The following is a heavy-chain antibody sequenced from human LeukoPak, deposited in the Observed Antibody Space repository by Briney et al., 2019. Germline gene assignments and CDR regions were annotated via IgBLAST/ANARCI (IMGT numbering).Heavy chain of an antibody. V-gene: IGHV3-53*01. CDR2: IDTAGTT. Sequence: GGSLRLSCAASGFTVSGHYMSWVRQAPGKGLEWVSFIDTAGTTYYADSVKGRFAISRDNSKNTLYLQMNSLRVDDTAVYYCACYIATVPHWGQGTLVTVSS. CDR1: GFTVSGHY. D-gene: IGHD6-13*01. CDR3: ACYIATVPH. J-gene: IGHJ4*02.